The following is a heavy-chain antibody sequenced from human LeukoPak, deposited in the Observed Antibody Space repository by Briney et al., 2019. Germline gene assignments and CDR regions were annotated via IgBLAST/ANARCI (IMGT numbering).Heavy chain of an antibody. CDR2: IYSGGST. CDR1: GVTLRTNT. CDR3: ARGYCSSTSCLAFDP. D-gene: IGHD2-2*01. Sequence: GGSLRLSCAPSGVTLRTNTLTGIRETPGGRLQRGSVIYSGGSTYYADSVKGRFTISRHNSKNTLYLQMNSLRAEDTAVYYCARGYCSSTSCLAFDPWGQGTLVTVSS. V-gene: IGHV3-53*04. J-gene: IGHJ5*02.